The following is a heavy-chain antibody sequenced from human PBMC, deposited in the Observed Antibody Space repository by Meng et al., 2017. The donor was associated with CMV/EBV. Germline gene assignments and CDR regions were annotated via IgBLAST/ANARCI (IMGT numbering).Heavy chain of an antibody. V-gene: IGHV4-30-4*08. CDR1: GGSISSGDYY. Sequence: DSGPGLVKPYQTLSLICTVSGGSISSGDYYWSWIRQPPGKGLEWIGYIYYSGSTYYNPSLKSRVTISVDTSKNQFSLKLSSVTAADTAVYYCARVTSRVAGAFDYWGQGTLVTVSS. CDR3: ARVTSRVAGAFDY. D-gene: IGHD1-14*01. J-gene: IGHJ4*02. CDR2: IYYSGST.